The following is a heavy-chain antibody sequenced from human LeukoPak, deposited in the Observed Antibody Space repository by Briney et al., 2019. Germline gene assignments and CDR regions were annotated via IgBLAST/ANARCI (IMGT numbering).Heavy chain of an antibody. V-gene: IGHV1-2*02. Sequence: GSVKVSCKASGYTFTGYYIHWVRQDPGQGLEWMGWIISRTLATNNAQKFQGRVTMTRDTSVSTVYMELSRLRSDDTAVFYCARVGCGGDCPFDYWGEGTLVT. CDR2: IISRTLAT. J-gene: IGHJ4*02. CDR3: ARVGCGGDCPFDY. CDR1: GYTFTGYY. D-gene: IGHD2-21*02.